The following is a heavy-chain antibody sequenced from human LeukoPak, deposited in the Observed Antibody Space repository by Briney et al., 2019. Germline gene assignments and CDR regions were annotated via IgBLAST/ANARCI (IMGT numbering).Heavy chain of an antibody. CDR2: IYYSGST. CDR1: GASISSYY. V-gene: IGHV4-4*08. Sequence: SETLSLTCTVSGASISSYYWSWIRQPPGKGLEWIGYIYYSGSTNYNPSLKSRVTISVDTSKNQFSLKLSSVTAADTAVYYCARERVSIDYWGQGTLVTVSS. D-gene: IGHD6-13*01. J-gene: IGHJ4*02. CDR3: ARERVSIDY.